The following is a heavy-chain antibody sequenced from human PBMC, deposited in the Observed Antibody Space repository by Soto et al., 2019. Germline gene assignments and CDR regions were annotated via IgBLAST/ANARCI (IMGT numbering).Heavy chain of an antibody. V-gene: IGHV3-33*01. CDR3: ARDRPYYDSSGYYPFFDY. J-gene: IGHJ4*02. D-gene: IGHD3-22*01. CDR1: GFTFSSYG. CDR2: IWYDGSNK. Sequence: GGSLRLSCAASGFTFSSYGMHWVRQAPGKGLEWVAVIWYDGSNKYYADSVKGRFTISRDNAKNTLYLQMNSLRAEDTAVYYCARDRPYYDSSGYYPFFDYWGQGTLVTVSS.